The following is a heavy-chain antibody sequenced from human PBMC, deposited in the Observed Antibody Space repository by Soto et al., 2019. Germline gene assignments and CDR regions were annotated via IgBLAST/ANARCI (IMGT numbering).Heavy chain of an antibody. CDR1: GFTFSSYA. D-gene: IGHD3-3*01. J-gene: IGHJ5*02. V-gene: IGHV3-30-3*01. Sequence: GGSLRLSCSASGFTFSSYAMHWVRQAPGKGLEWVAVISYDGSNKYYADSVKGRFTISRDNSKNTLYLQMNSLRAEDTAVYYCASAGYYDFWSGYVGFGPWGQGNLVTVS. CDR2: ISYDGSNK. CDR3: ASAGYYDFWSGYVGFGP.